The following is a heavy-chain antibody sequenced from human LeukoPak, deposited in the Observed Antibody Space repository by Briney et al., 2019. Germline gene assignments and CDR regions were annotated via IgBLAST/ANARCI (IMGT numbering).Heavy chain of an antibody. D-gene: IGHD6-19*01. V-gene: IGHV3-30-3*01. CDR3: ARDIPSFIAVAGTGA. CDR2: ISYDGSNK. CDR1: GFTFSSYA. Sequence: GGSLRLSCAASGFTFSSYAMHWVRQAPGKGLEWVAVISYDGSNKYYADSVRGRFTISRDNSKNTLYLQMNSLRAEDTAVYYCARDIPSFIAVAGTGAWGQGTLVTVSS. J-gene: IGHJ4*02.